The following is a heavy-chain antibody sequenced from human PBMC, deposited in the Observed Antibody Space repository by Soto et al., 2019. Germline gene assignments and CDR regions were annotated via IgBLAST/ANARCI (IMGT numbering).Heavy chain of an antibody. CDR3: ARGWQWLIQRPGYFDY. J-gene: IGHJ4*02. CDR1: GFTVSSNY. CDR2: IYSAGNT. D-gene: IGHD6-19*01. V-gene: IGHV3-53*01. Sequence: EVQLVESGGDLIQPGGSLRLSCAASGFTVSSNYMSWVRQAPGKGLEWVSVIYSAGNTYYADSVKGRFTISRDNSKNTLYLQMNSLRAEDTAVYYCARGWQWLIQRPGYFDYWGQGTLVTVSS.